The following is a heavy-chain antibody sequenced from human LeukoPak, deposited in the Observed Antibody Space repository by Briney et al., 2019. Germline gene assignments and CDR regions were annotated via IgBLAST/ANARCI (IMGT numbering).Heavy chain of an antibody. CDR2: IYSGGST. Sequence: PGGSLRLSCAASGFTVSSNYMSRVRQAPGKGLEWVSVIYSGGSTYYADSVKGRFTISRDNSKNTLYLQMNSLRAEDTAVYYCAREQYYDFWSGYSVHYYGMDVWGQGTTVTVSS. D-gene: IGHD3-3*01. J-gene: IGHJ6*02. V-gene: IGHV3-66*01. CDR1: GFTVSSNY. CDR3: AREQYYDFWSGYSVHYYGMDV.